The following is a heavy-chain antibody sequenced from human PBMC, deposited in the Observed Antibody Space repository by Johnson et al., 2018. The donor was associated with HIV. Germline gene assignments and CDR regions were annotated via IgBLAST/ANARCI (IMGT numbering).Heavy chain of an antibody. CDR2: ISWNSDSL. V-gene: IGHV3-9*01. CDR1: GFTFDDYA. CDR3: AKDIRADNRWSAFDI. D-gene: IGHD3-10*01. J-gene: IGHJ3*02. Sequence: VQLVESGGTLVQPGRSLRLSCAASGFTFDDYAVHWVRQPPGKGLEWVSGISWNSDSLDYADSMRGRFTISRDNAKNSLYLQLNRLRPEDTALYYCAKDIRADNRWSAFDIWGQGTMVTVSS.